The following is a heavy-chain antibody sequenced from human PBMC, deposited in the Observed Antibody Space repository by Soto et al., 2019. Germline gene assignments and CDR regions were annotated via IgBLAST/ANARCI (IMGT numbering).Heavy chain of an antibody. V-gene: IGHV3-21*01. CDR1: SFTFVRYN. Sequence: RALSHSCSASSFTFVRYNMNWDREPPGQGLDWVSSISGRCSYMFHAATLKGRLAVSRDNANNPLYLQMNGVRAGDGAVYYFACTRRDGENSYYYNYGMDVWGQGATENVS. CDR2: ISGRCSYM. CDR3: ACTRRDGENSYYYNYGMDV. J-gene: IGHJ6*02. D-gene: IGHD7-27*01.